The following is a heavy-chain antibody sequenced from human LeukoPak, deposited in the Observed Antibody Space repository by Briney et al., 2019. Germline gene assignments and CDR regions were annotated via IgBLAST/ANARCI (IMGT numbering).Heavy chain of an antibody. CDR1: DGSINSNNW. D-gene: IGHD2-2*01. Sequence: SETLSLTCDVSDGSINSNNWWSWVRQPPGKGLEWIGEIYQSGSTNYNSSLKSRVTISVDKSKNQFSLKLSSVTAADTAVYYCAREDIVVVPAAGYYYYGMDVWGQGITVTVSS. CDR2: IYQSGST. V-gene: IGHV4-4*02. CDR3: AREDIVVVPAAGYYYYGMDV. J-gene: IGHJ6*02.